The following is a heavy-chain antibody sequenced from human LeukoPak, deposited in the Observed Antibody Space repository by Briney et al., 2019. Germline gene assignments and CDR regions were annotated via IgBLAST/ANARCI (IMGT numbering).Heavy chain of an antibody. J-gene: IGHJ4*02. Sequence: ASVKVSCKASGYTFTDYYMHWVRQAPGQRLEWMGWINPNSGGTNYAQKFQGRVTMTRDTSISTAYMELSRLRSDDTAVYYCARTSSPAAHFDYWGQGTLVTGSS. D-gene: IGHD6-13*01. CDR1: GYTFTDYY. V-gene: IGHV1-2*02. CDR2: INPNSGGT. CDR3: ARTSSPAAHFDY.